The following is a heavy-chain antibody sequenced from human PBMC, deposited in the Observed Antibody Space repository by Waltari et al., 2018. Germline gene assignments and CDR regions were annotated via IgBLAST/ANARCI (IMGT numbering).Heavy chain of an antibody. Sequence: QVQLVQSGAEVKKPGASVKVSCKASGYTFTDYYMHWVRQAPGQGLEWMGRINPNSGGTNYTQKFQGRVTMTRDTSISTADMGLSRLRSDDTAVYYCARGGPAIFGVLITKRFDYWGQGTLVTVSS. CDR1: GYTFTDYY. CDR2: INPNSGGT. D-gene: IGHD3-3*01. CDR3: ARGGPAIFGVLITKRFDY. J-gene: IGHJ4*02. V-gene: IGHV1-2*06.